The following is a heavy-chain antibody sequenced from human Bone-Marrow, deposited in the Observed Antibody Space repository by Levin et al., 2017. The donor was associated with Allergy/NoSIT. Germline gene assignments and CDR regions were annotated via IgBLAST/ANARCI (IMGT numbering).Heavy chain of an antibody. D-gene: IGHD6-19*01. J-gene: IGHJ6*02. CDR2: INSDGSST. CDR3: ARGGYSSGWYDYYYYYGMDV. Sequence: GESLKISCAASGFTFSSYWMHWVRQAPGKGLVWVSRINSDGSSTSYADSVKGRFTISRDNAKNTLYLQMNSLRAEDTAVYYCARGGYSSGWYDYYYYYGMDVWGQGTTVTVSS. V-gene: IGHV3-74*01. CDR1: GFTFSSYW.